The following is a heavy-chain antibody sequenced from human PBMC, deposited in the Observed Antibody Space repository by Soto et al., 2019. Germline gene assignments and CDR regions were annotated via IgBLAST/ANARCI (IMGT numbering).Heavy chain of an antibody. CDR1: VFTFRNYG. V-gene: IGHV1-18*01. D-gene: IGHD3-16*02. Sequence: ASLQVSWEAFVFTFRNYGVEWVRQAPGQGLECMGWISAYNGNSNYAPNLQGRVTMTTDTSRTTAYMELRTLRSDDTAVYYCARGVRDFDYWGQGTQVNVSS. CDR3: ARGVRDFDY. J-gene: IGHJ4*02. CDR2: ISAYNGNS.